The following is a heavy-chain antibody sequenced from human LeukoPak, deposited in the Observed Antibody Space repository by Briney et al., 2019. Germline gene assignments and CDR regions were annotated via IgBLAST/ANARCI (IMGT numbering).Heavy chain of an antibody. Sequence: SETLSLTCTVSGGSISSSSYYWGWIRQPPGKGLEWIGSIYYSGSTYYNPSLKSRVTISVDTSKNQFSLKLSSVTAADTAVYYCARASYYDISTGYRTFDYWGQGTLVTVSS. V-gene: IGHV4-39*01. CDR3: ARASYYDISTGYRTFDY. CDR1: GGSISSSSYY. D-gene: IGHD3-9*01. J-gene: IGHJ4*02. CDR2: IYYSGST.